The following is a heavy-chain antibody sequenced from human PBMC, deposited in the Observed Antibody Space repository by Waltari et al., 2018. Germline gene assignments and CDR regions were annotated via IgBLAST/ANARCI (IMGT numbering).Heavy chain of an antibody. D-gene: IGHD4-4*01. V-gene: IGHV1-2*06. CDR2: ITPNSGAT. CDR1: GYTFIDYY. CDR3: ARDNHAYTTDY. J-gene: IGHJ4*02. Sequence: QVQLVQSGAEVKKPGASVKVSCTTSGYTFIDYYIHWVRQAPGQGLEWVGRITPNSGATNYAQNLQDRVTLTRDTSTSTAYMELISLRSDDTAIYYCARDNHAYTTDYWGQGTLVTVSS.